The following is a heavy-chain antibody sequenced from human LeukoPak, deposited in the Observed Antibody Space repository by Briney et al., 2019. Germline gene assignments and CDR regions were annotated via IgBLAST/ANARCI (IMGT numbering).Heavy chain of an antibody. CDR3: ATRPADSIRWYGVFDF. J-gene: IGHJ4*02. CDR2: IYYSGST. V-gene: IGHV4-31*03. Sequence: PSETLSLTCTVSGGSISSGGYYWSWIRQHPGKGLEWIGYIYYSGSTYYNPSLKSRVTISVDTSKNQFSLKLTSVTPADTALYYCATRPADSIRWYGVFDFWGRGTLVTVSS. CDR1: GGSISSGGYY. D-gene: IGHD3-10*01.